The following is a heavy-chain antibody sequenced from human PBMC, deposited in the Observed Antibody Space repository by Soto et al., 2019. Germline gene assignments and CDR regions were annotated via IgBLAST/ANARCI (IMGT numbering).Heavy chain of an antibody. J-gene: IGHJ6*03. D-gene: IGHD5-18*01. CDR2: LIPVFGSP. Sequence: QVQLVQSGAEVKKPGSSVTVSCKTSGGTFSKDAINWVRQAPGQGLEWMGLLIPVFGSPIYAQKFQGRIRITADEATSTAFMDLSSLRSEDTAVYYCTGVLGYTCDPGKTRYYAMDVWGKGTTVSVSS. CDR3: TGVLGYTCDPGKTRYYAMDV. CDR1: GGTFSKDA. V-gene: IGHV1-69*01.